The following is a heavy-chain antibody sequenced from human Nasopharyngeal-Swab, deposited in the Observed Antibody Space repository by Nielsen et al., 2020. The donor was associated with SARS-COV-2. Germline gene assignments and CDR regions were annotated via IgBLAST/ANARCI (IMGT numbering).Heavy chain of an antibody. J-gene: IGHJ4*02. V-gene: IGHV3-48*03. CDR3: ARGDDSSGFSITLDY. D-gene: IGHD3-22*01. Sequence: GGSLRLSCAASGFTFSSYEMNWVRQAPGKGLEWVSYISGSGSTIYYADSVKGRFTISRDNAKNSLYLQMNSLRAGDTAVYYCARGDDSSGFSITLDYWGQGTLVTVSS. CDR2: ISGSGSTI. CDR1: GFTFSSYE.